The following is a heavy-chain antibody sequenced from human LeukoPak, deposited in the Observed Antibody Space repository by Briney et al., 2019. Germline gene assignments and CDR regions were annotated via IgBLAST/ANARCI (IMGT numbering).Heavy chain of an antibody. CDR1: GFSLSTSGVG. Sequence: ESGPTLVNPTQTLTLTCTFSGFSLSTSGVGVGWIRQPPGKALEWLALIYWNDDKRYSPSLKSRLTITKDTSKNQVVLTTTNMDPVDTATYYCAHRHSSSWYFNWFDPWGQGTLVTVSS. D-gene: IGHD6-13*01. J-gene: IGHJ5*02. CDR2: IYWNDDK. CDR3: AHRHSSSWYFNWFDP. V-gene: IGHV2-5*01.